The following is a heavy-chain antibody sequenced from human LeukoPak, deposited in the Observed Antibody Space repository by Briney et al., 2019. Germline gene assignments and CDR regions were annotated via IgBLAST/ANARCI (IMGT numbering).Heavy chain of an antibody. D-gene: IGHD3-22*01. CDR2: ISGSGGST. CDR3: ATGIVIYDSSGYYFY. J-gene: IGHJ4*02. Sequence: GGSLRLSCAASGFTFSSYAMSWVRQAPGKGLEWVPAISGSGGSTYYADSVKGRFTISRDNSKNTLYLQMNSLRAEDTAVYYCATGIVIYDSSGYYFYWGQGTLVTVSS. CDR1: GFTFSSYA. V-gene: IGHV3-23*01.